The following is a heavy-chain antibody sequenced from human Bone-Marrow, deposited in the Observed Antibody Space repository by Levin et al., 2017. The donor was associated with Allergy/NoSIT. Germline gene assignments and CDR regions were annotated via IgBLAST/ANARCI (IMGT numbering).Heavy chain of an antibody. Sequence: GGSLRLSCAASGFTFSSYGMHWVRQAPGKGLEWVAVISYDGSNKYYADSVKGRFTISRDNSKNTLYLQMNSLRAEDTAVYYCAKPGLRYFDWLLYFDYWGQGTLVTVSS. J-gene: IGHJ4*02. CDR1: GFTFSSYG. D-gene: IGHD3-9*01. CDR3: AKPGLRYFDWLLYFDY. CDR2: ISYDGSNK. V-gene: IGHV3-30*18.